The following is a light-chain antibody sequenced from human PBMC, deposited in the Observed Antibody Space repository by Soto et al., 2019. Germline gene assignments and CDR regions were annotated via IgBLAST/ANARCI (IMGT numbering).Light chain of an antibody. CDR2: GDS. CDR3: LHRNNWPPRFT. Sequence: EIVLTQSPATLSLSPGERATLSCVASQRISTSIAWYQQRPGQPPRLLIYGDSTRAAGIPARFSGSGSGTDFPLTISGLETEDFAVYFCLHRNNWPPRFTFGPGTAVEVK. V-gene: IGKV3-11*01. J-gene: IGKJ3*01. CDR1: QRISTS.